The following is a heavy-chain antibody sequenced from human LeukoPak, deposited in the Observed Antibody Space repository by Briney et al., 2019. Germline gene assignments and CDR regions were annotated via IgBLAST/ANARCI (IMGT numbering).Heavy chain of an antibody. CDR3: AKSMVYAIGAFDI. V-gene: IGHV3-30*02. CDR1: GFTFSSYS. D-gene: IGHD2-8*01. J-gene: IGHJ3*02. Sequence: GGSLRLSCAASGFTFSSYSMNWVRQAPGKGLEWVAFIRYDGSNKYYADSVKGRFTISRDNSKNTLYLQMNSLRAEDTAVYYCAKSMVYAIGAFDIWGQGTMVTVSS. CDR2: IRYDGSNK.